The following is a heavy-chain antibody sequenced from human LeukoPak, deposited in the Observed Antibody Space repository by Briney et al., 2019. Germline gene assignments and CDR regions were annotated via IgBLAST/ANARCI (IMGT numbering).Heavy chain of an antibody. J-gene: IGHJ5*02. CDR3: ASHGSGSYYYDTCDWFDP. CDR1: GFTFSSYG. V-gene: IGHV3-66*04. D-gene: IGHD3-10*01. CDR2: IYSGGST. Sequence: PGGSLRLSCAASGFTFSSYGMHWVRQAPGKGLEWVAVIYSGGSTYYADSVKGRFTISRDNSKNTLYLQMNSLRAEDTAVYYCASHGSGSYYYDTCDWFDPWGQGTLVTVSS.